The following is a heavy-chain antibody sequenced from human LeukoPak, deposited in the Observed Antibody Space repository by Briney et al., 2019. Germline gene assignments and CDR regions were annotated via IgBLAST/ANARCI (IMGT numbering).Heavy chain of an antibody. CDR2: IKQEGSEK. J-gene: IGHJ5*02. Sequence: GGSLRLSCAASGFTFSNYWMSWVRQAPGKGLEWVANIKQEGSEKYYVDSVKGRFTISRDNAKNLLYLQMNSLRAEDTAVYYCAREGSYRNWFDPWGQGTLATVSP. CDR3: AREGSYRNWFDP. D-gene: IGHD1-26*01. CDR1: GFTFSNYW. V-gene: IGHV3-7*05.